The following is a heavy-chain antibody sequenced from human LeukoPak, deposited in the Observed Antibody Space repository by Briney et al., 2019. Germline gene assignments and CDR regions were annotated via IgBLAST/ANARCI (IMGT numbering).Heavy chain of an antibody. Sequence: PGGSPRLSCAASGFTFSSYAMSWVRQAPGKGLEWVSAISGSGGSTYYADSVKGRFTISRDNAKNSLYLQMNSLRAEDTAVYYCARGPPIAVAALSAFDYWGQGTLVTVSS. CDR1: GFTFSSYA. V-gene: IGHV3-23*01. J-gene: IGHJ4*02. D-gene: IGHD6-19*01. CDR3: ARGPPIAVAALSAFDY. CDR2: ISGSGGST.